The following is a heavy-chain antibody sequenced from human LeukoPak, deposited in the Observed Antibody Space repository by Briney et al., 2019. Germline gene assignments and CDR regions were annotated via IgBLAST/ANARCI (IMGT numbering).Heavy chain of an antibody. Sequence: GGSLRLSCAASGFTFSSYAMSWVRQAPGKGLEWVSAISGSGGSTYCADSVKGRFTISRDNSKNTLYLQMNSLRAEDTAVYCCAKHGLSNYESGLLDPWGQGTLVTVSS. D-gene: IGHD4-11*01. J-gene: IGHJ5*02. CDR2: ISGSGGST. V-gene: IGHV3-23*01. CDR3: AKHGLSNYESGLLDP. CDR1: GFTFSSYA.